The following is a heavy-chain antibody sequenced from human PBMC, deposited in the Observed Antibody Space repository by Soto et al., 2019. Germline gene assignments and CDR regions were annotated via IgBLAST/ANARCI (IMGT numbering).Heavy chain of an antibody. J-gene: IGHJ4*02. V-gene: IGHV3-21*01. Sequence: GGSLRLSCAASGFTFSSYSMNWVRQAPGKGLEWVSSISSSSSYIYYADSVKGRFTISRDNAKNSLYLQMNSLRAEDTAVYYCAIRPQFYDSRGYESSDWGQGTQVTVS. CDR1: GFTFSSYS. D-gene: IGHD3-22*01. CDR3: AIRPQFYDSRGYESSD. CDR2: ISSSSSYI.